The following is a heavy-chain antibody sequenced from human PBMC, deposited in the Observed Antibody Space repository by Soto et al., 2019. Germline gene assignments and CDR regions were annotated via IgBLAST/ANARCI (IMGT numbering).Heavy chain of an antibody. CDR3: AREQHDYGDYYFDY. J-gene: IGHJ4*02. D-gene: IGHD4-17*01. Sequence: PSETLSLTCTVSGVSISSYYWSWIRQPPGKGLEWIGYIYYSGSTNYNPSLKSRVTISVDTSKNQFSLKLSSVTAADTAVYYCAREQHDYGDYYFDYWGQGTLVTVSS. CDR2: IYYSGST. CDR1: GVSISSYY. V-gene: IGHV4-59*01.